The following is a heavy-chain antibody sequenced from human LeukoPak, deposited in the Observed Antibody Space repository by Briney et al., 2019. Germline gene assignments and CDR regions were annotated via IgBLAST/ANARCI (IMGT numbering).Heavy chain of an antibody. CDR2: MNPNSGNT. D-gene: IGHD2-2*01. Sequence: ASVKVSCKASGYTFTRYDINWVRQATGQGLEWMGWMNPNSGNTGYAQKFQGRVTMTRNTSISTAYMELSSLRSEDTAVYYCARVAVVPFNYYYYMDVWGKGTTVTVSS. CDR3: ARVAVVPFNYYYYMDV. CDR1: GYTFTRYD. J-gene: IGHJ6*03. V-gene: IGHV1-8*01.